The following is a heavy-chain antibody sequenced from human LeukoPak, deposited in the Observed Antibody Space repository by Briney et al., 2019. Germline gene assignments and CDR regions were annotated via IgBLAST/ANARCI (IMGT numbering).Heavy chain of an antibody. CDR2: IYYSGST. J-gene: IGHJ4*02. Sequence: SETLSLTCTVSGGSISSYYWSWIRQPPGKGLEWIGYIYYSGSTNYNPSLKSRVTISVDTSKNQFSLKPSSVTAADTAVYYCARHGPGVAPFDYWGQGTLVTVSS. CDR1: GGSISSYY. D-gene: IGHD2-15*01. V-gene: IGHV4-59*08. CDR3: ARHGPGVAPFDY.